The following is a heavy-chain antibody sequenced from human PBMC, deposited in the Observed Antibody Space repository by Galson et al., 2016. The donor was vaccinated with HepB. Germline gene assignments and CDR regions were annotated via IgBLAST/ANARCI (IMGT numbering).Heavy chain of an antibody. CDR3: AKGLDYSDSSGYSYLQY. J-gene: IGHJ4*02. V-gene: IGHV3-23*01. CDR1: GFTFSNFV. CDR2: ISGNGVDT. D-gene: IGHD3-22*01. Sequence: SLRLSCAASGFTFSNFVINWVRQAPGKGLERVSVISGNGVDTYYADSVKGRFTISRDNSKNTVYLQMNSLGAEDTAVYYCAKGLDYSDSSGYSYLQYWGQGTQVTVSS.